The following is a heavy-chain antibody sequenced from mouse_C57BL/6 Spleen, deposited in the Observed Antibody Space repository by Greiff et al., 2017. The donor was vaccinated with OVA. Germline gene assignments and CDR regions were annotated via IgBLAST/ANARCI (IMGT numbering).Heavy chain of an antibody. J-gene: IGHJ4*01. CDR1: GYSFTGYF. V-gene: IGHV1-20*01. CDR3: ARIELRRGYAMDY. Sequence: EVQLQQSGPELVKPGDSVKISCKASGYSFTGYFMNWVMQSHGQSLEWIGRINPYNGDTFYNQKFKGKATLTVDKSSSTAHMELRSLTSEDSAVYYCARIELRRGYAMDYWGQGTSVTVSS. D-gene: IGHD2-4*01. CDR2: INPYNGDT.